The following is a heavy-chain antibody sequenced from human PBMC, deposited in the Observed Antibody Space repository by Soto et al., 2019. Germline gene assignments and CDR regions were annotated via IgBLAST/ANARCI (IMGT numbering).Heavy chain of an antibody. CDR2: ILNDGSNR. CDR1: GFTFSNYG. D-gene: IGHD3-16*01. Sequence: QVQLVESGGGVVQPGRSLRLSCAASGFTFSNYGMHWVRQAPGKGLEWVAVILNDGSNRYHADSVKDRFTISRDNSKNTRYLQMNSLRAEDTAVYYCARDDEYWGNGMDGWGQGTTVTVS. CDR3: ARDDEYWGNGMDG. J-gene: IGHJ6*02. V-gene: IGHV3-33*01.